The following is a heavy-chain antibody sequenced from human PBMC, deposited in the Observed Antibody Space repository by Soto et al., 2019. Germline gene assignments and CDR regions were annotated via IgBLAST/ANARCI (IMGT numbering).Heavy chain of an antibody. D-gene: IGHD2-15*01. CDR2: IYYSGST. Sequence: SETLSLTCTVSGGSISSGGYYWSWIRQHPGKGLEWIGYIYYSGSTYYNPSLKSRVTISVDTSKNQFSLKLSSVTAADTAVYYCERDTLIGYYYYGMDVWGQGTTVTVSS. V-gene: IGHV4-31*03. CDR3: ERDTLIGYYYYGMDV. CDR1: GGSISSGGYY. J-gene: IGHJ6*02.